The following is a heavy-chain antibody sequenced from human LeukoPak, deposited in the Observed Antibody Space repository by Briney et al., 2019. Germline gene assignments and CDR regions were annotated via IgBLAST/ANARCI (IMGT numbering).Heavy chain of an antibody. Sequence: GESLKISCKGSGYSFSSNWIGWVRQMPGKGLEWMGIIYPDDSDTRYSPSFQGQVTISADKSISTAYLQWSSLKASDTAMYYCARHPSDSRYCSGGTCYAPLFDYWGQGALVTVSS. J-gene: IGHJ4*02. CDR2: IYPDDSDT. CDR3: ARHPSDSRYCSGGTCYAPLFDY. V-gene: IGHV5-51*01. D-gene: IGHD2-15*01. CDR1: GYSFSSNW.